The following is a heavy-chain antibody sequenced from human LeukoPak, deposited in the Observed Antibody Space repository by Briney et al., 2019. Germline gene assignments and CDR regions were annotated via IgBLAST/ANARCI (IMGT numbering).Heavy chain of an antibody. CDR1: GFTFSSYG. CDR3: AKVGPVGAIHAGYFDY. J-gene: IGHJ4*02. Sequence: GGTLRLSCAASGFTFSSYGMSWVRQAPGKGLEWVSAISGSGDYTYYADSVKGRFTISRDNSKNTLYLQMNSLRAEDTAVYYCAKVGPVGAIHAGYFDYWGQGTLVTVSS. V-gene: IGHV3-23*01. CDR2: ISGSGDYT. D-gene: IGHD1-26*01.